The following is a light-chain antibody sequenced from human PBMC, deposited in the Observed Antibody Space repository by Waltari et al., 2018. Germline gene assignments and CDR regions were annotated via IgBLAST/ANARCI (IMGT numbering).Light chain of an antibody. CDR3: QQYNLYPLT. CDR1: QSSSEW. J-gene: IGKJ4*01. Sequence: DIQMTQSPSTLSASVGDRVTITCRASQSSSEWLAWYQQKPGKAPKLLIYKTSNLQSGGPYRVRGSGSGTEFTLTISSLQPDDFATYYCQQYNLYPLTFGGGTKVEIK. V-gene: IGKV1-5*03. CDR2: KTS.